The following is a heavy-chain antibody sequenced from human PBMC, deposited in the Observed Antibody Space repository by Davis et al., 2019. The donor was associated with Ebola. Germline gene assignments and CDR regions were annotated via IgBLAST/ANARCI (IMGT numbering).Heavy chain of an antibody. CDR3: VRDRSQFYGVDFDL. Sequence: GESLKISCAASGFTFSDYYMSWIRQAPGKGLEWVSYISSSGSTIYYADSVKGRFTISRDNAKNSVYLQMSSLRAEDTAVYLCVRDRSQFYGVDFDLWGRGTLVTVSS. D-gene: IGHD4-17*01. CDR2: ISSSGSTI. V-gene: IGHV3-11*04. CDR1: GFTFSDYY. J-gene: IGHJ4*02.